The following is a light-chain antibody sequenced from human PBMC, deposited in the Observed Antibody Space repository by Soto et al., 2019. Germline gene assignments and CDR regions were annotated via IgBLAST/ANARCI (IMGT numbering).Light chain of an antibody. CDR1: SSDVGGYDY. V-gene: IGLV2-14*01. CDR3: SSYTTTKALI. Sequence: QSVLTQPASVSGSPGQSITISCTGTSSDVGGYDYVSWYQLHPGKAPKLMIYRVTNRPSGVSNRFSGSKSGNTASLTISGLQAEDEGDYYCSSYTTTKALIFGGGTKLTVL. J-gene: IGLJ2*01. CDR2: RVT.